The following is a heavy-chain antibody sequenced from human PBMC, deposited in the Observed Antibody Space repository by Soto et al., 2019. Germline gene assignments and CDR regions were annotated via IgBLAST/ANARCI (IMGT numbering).Heavy chain of an antibody. V-gene: IGHV3-33*01. Sequence: QVQLVESGGGVVQPGRSLRLSCAASGFTFSSYGMHWVRQAPGKGLEWVAVIWYDGSNKYYADPVKGRFTISRDNSKNTLYLQMNSLRAEDTAVYYCARDRFRDGMDVWGQGTTVTVSS. CDR2: IWYDGSNK. D-gene: IGHD3-10*01. CDR1: GFTFSSYG. CDR3: ARDRFRDGMDV. J-gene: IGHJ6*02.